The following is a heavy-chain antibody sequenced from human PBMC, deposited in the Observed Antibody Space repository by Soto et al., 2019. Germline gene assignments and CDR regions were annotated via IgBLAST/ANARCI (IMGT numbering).Heavy chain of an antibody. D-gene: IGHD6-6*01. Sequence: SETLSLTCTVSGGSISSGGYYWSWIRQHPGKGLEWIGYIYYSGSTYYNPSLKSRVTISVDTSKNQFSLKLSSVTAADTAVYCCAREGAAPYYYYGMDVWGQGTTVTVSS. CDR1: GGSISSGGYY. J-gene: IGHJ6*02. CDR3: AREGAAPYYYYGMDV. CDR2: IYYSGST. V-gene: IGHV4-31*03.